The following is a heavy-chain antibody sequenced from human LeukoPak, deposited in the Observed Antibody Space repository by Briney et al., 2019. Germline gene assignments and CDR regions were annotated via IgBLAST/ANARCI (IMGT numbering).Heavy chain of an antibody. V-gene: IGHV4-59*01. CDR3: ARGYGWADY. CDR2: IYYSGST. D-gene: IGHD5-18*01. Sequence: SETLSLTCTVSGGSISSYYWSWIRQPPGKGLEWIGYIYYSGSTNYNPSLKSRVTISVDTSKNQFSLKLSSVTAADTAVYYCARGYGWADYWGQGTLVTVSS. J-gene: IGHJ4*02. CDR1: GGSISSYY.